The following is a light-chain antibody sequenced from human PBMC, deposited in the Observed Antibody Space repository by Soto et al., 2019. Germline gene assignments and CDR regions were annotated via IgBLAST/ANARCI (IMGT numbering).Light chain of an antibody. V-gene: IGKV1-5*03. CDR1: QSITTY. J-gene: IGKJ1*01. CDR2: KAS. CDR3: QQYDTYWT. Sequence: DIQMTQSPSSLSASVGDRVTITCRASQSITTYLNWYRQKPGKAPNLLIYKASSLKSGVPSRFSGSGSGTEFTLTISSLQPDDFATYYCQQYDTYWTFGQGTKVDIK.